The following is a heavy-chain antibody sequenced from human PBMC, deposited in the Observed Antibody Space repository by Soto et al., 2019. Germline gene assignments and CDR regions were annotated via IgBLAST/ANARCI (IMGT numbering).Heavy chain of an antibody. CDR3: ARDLVGATI. D-gene: IGHD5-12*01. Sequence: EVQLVESGGGLVKPGGSLRLSCAASGFTFSSYSMNWVRQAPGKGLEWVSSVSSSSNYIYYADSVKGRFPISRDNAKNSLFLQVNSLRAEDTAVYYCARDLVGATIWGQGTLVTVSS. J-gene: IGHJ4*02. V-gene: IGHV3-21*01. CDR2: VSSSSNYI. CDR1: GFTFSSYS.